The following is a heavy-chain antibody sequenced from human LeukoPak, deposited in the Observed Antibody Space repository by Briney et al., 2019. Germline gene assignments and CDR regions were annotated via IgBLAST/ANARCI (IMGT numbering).Heavy chain of an antibody. D-gene: IGHD4-11*01. V-gene: IGHV3-23*01. CDR3: AKDAHDYSNYGWFDL. J-gene: IGHJ5*02. CDR2: ISGSGVST. CDR1: GFSFSTSA. Sequence: GGSLRLSCAASGFSFSTSAMNWVRQAPGKGLEWVSGISGSGVSTYYAGSVKGRFTISRDNSKDSLHLHMNSLRADDTAIYYCAKDAHDYSNYGWFDLWGQGTLVTVSS.